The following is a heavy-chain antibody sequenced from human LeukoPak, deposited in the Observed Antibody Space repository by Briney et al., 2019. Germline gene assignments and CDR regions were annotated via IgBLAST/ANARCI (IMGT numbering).Heavy chain of an antibody. CDR1: GYTFSSYA. J-gene: IGHJ6*03. CDR2: IIPIFGTA. D-gene: IGHD3-3*01. CDR3: ARAEEVLEWFGADYYYYYYMDV. Sequence: SVKVSCKASGYTFSSYAISWVRQAPGQGLEWMGGIIPIFGTANYAQKFQGRVTITADESTSTAYMELSSLRSEDTAVYYCARAEEVLEWFGADYYYYYYMDVWGKGTTVTVSS. V-gene: IGHV1-69*13.